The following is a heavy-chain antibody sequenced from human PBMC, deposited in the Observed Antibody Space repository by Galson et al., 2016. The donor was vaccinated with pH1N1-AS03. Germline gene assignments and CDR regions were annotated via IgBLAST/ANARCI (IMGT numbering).Heavy chain of an antibody. J-gene: IGHJ4*02. V-gene: IGHV1-18*01. Sequence: SVKVSCKASGYTFTNFGINWVRQAPGQGLEWLGWISAYSGNTDYAQSLQGRVSMTTDPSTSTAYLELTSLTSGDTAIYYCARDLRSDFGNSFVAGVQFCQYWGQGTLVTVSS. CDR1: GYTFTNFG. D-gene: IGHD3-10*01. CDR3: ARDLRSDFGNSFVAGVQFCQY. CDR2: ISAYSGNT.